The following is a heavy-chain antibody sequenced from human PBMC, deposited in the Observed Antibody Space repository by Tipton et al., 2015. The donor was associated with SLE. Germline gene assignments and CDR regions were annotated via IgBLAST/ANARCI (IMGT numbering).Heavy chain of an antibody. Sequence: SLRLSCAASGFSVSSNYMSWVRQAPGKGLQWVSVLYSGGRTDYADSVKGRFRISRDTSKNTLYLQMNSLRAEDTAVYYCAKCGSSSSYYYFDYWGQGTLVTVSS. CDR1: GFSVSSNY. CDR2: LYSGGRT. CDR3: AKCGSSSSYYYFDY. D-gene: IGHD6-13*01. V-gene: IGHV3-53*01. J-gene: IGHJ4*02.